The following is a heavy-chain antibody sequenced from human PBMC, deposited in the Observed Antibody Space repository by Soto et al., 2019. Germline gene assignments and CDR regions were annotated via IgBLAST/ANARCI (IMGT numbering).Heavy chain of an antibody. CDR2: IYYSGST. Sequence: SETLSLTCTVSGGSISSYYWSWIRQPPGKGLEWIGYIYYSGSTNYNPSLKSRVTISVDTSKNQFSLKLSSVTAADTAVYFCARGGQRLLDGMDVWGPGTTVTVSS. CDR3: ARGGQRLLDGMDV. V-gene: IGHV4-59*01. D-gene: IGHD6-25*01. CDR1: GGSISSYY. J-gene: IGHJ6*02.